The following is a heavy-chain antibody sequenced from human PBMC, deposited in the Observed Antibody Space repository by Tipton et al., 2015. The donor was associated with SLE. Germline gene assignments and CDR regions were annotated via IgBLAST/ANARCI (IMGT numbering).Heavy chain of an antibody. CDR2: INHSGST. D-gene: IGHD3-9*01. Sequence: TLSLTCAVYGGSFSGYYWSWIRQPPGKGLEWIGEINHSGSTHYNPSLESRVTILVDTSKNQFSLKLSSVTAADTAVYYCARVRYYDILSGLRRPYDAFDIWGQGTMVTVSS. J-gene: IGHJ3*02. CDR3: ARVRYYDILSGLRRPYDAFDI. CDR1: GGSFSGYY. V-gene: IGHV4-34*01.